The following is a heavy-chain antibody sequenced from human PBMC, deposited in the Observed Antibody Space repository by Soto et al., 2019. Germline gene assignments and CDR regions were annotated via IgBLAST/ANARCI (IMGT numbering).Heavy chain of an antibody. Sequence: ASVKVSCKASGYTFTSYGISWVRQAPGQGLEWMGWISAYNGNTNYAQKLQGRVTMTTDTSTSTAYMELRSLRSDDTAVYYCARSHYDFWSGYNGRGQYYMDVWGKGTTVTVSS. D-gene: IGHD3-3*01. CDR3: ARSHYDFWSGYNGRGQYYMDV. CDR2: ISAYNGNT. J-gene: IGHJ6*03. V-gene: IGHV1-18*01. CDR1: GYTFTSYG.